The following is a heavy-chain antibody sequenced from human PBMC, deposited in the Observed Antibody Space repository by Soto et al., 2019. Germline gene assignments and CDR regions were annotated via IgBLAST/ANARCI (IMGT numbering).Heavy chain of an antibody. Sequence: PSETLSLTCTVSGGSISSGDYYWSWIRQPPGKGLEWIGYIYYSGSTYYNTSLKSRVTISVDTSKNQLSLKLSSVTAADTAVYYCASKLELRYWGQGTLVTVSS. D-gene: IGHD1-7*01. V-gene: IGHV4-30-4*01. CDR3: ASKLELRY. J-gene: IGHJ4*02. CDR1: GGSISSGDYY. CDR2: IYYSGST.